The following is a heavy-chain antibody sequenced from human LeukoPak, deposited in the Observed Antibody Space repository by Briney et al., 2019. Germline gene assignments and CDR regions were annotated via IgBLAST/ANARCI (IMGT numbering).Heavy chain of an antibody. V-gene: IGHV1-69*13. CDR3: ARDLGFPERARGD. J-gene: IGHJ4*02. CDR1: GGTFSSYA. CDR2: IIPIFGTA. D-gene: IGHD3-10*01. Sequence: SVKVSCKASGGTFSSYAISWVRQAPGQGLEWMGGIIPIFGTANYAQKFQGRVTVTADESTSTAYMELSSLRSEDTAVYYCARDLGFPERARGDWGQGTLVTVSS.